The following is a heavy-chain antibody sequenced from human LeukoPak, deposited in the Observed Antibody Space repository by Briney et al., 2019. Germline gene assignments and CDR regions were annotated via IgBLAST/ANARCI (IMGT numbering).Heavy chain of an antibody. Sequence: RASVKVSCKVSGYTLTELSMHWVRQAPGKGLEWMGGFDPEDGETIYAQKFQGRVTMTEDTSTDTAYMELSSLRSEDTAVYYCATAAGATYYGSFDYWGQGTLVTVSS. CDR2: FDPEDGET. J-gene: IGHJ4*02. V-gene: IGHV1-24*01. CDR3: ATAAGATYYGSFDY. CDR1: GYTLTELS. D-gene: IGHD1-26*01.